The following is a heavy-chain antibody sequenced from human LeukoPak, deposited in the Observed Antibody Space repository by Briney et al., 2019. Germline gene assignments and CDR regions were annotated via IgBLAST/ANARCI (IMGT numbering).Heavy chain of an antibody. CDR1: GFTFSSYG. CDR2: IRYDESNK. CDR3: AKDPTTVVITYFDY. V-gene: IGHV3-30*02. D-gene: IGHD4-23*01. J-gene: IGHJ4*02. Sequence: PGGSLRLSCAASGFTFSSYGMHWVRRAPGKGLEWVAFIRYDESNKYYADSVKGRFTISRDNSKNTLYLQMNSLRAEDTAVYYCAKDPTTVVITYFDYWGQGTLVTVSS.